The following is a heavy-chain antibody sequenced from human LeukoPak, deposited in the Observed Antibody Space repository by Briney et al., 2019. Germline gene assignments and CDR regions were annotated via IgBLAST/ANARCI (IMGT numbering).Heavy chain of an antibody. CDR1: GFTFSSYS. CDR2: ISSSSSYI. CDR3: ARERYFDWSPVNDAFDI. J-gene: IGHJ3*02. Sequence: KSGGSLRLSCAASGFTFSSYSMNWVRQAPGKGLEWVSSISSSSSYIYYADSVKGRFTISRDNAKNSLYLQMNSLRAEDTAVYYCARERYFDWSPVNDAFDIWGQGTMVTVSS. V-gene: IGHV3-21*01. D-gene: IGHD3-9*01.